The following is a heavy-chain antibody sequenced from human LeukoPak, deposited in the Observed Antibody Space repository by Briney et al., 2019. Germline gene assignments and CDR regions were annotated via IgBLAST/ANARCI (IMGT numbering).Heavy chain of an antibody. CDR1: GFTFGNAW. CDR2: IKSKTDGGST. CDR3: TTDRELWLRLY. J-gene: IGHJ4*02. D-gene: IGHD5-18*01. Sequence: KSGGSLRLSCAASGFTFGNAWMSWVRQAPGKGLEWVGRIKSKTDGGSTDYAAPVKGRFIISKDDSKNTLYLQMNSLKTEDTAVYYCTTDRELWLRLYWGQGTLVTVSS. V-gene: IGHV3-15*01.